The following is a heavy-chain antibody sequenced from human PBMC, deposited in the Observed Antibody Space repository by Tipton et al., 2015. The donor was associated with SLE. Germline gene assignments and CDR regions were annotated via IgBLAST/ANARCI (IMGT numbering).Heavy chain of an antibody. D-gene: IGHD2-15*01. CDR1: GDSISSGYY. J-gene: IGHJ4*02. CDR3: ARLVAGFDY. V-gene: IGHV4-38-2*02. CDR2: IYHSGST. Sequence: TLSLTCTVSGDSISSGYYWGWIRQPPGKGLEWIGNIYHSGSTYYSLSLKSRVSISVDTSKSQFSLKLSSVTAADTALYYCARLVAGFDYWGQGTLVTVSS.